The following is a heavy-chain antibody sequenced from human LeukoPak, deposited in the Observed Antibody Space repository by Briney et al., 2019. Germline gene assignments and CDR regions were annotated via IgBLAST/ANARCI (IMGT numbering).Heavy chain of an antibody. CDR2: ISWNSGSI. Sequence: GGSLRLSCAASGFTFDDYAMPWVRQAPGKGLEWVSGISWNSGSIGYADSVKGRFTISRDNAKNSLYLQMNSLRAEDTALYYCAKDSSSYPLYYFDYWGQGTLVTVSS. CDR3: AKDSSSYPLYYFDY. V-gene: IGHV3-9*01. J-gene: IGHJ4*02. D-gene: IGHD6-6*01. CDR1: GFTFDDYA.